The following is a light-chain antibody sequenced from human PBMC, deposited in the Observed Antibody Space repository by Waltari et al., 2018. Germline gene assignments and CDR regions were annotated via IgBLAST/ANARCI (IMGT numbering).Light chain of an antibody. J-gene: IGLJ1*01. CDR1: NIGSYS. CDR3: QVWHAAIDPGV. Sequence: SYVLTQPPSVSVAPGETARITCGGDNIGSYSVHWYQQTPGQAPVLVIRYDSDRPSGIPERFSGSNSANTATLTISRGEAGDEANYYCQVWHAAIDPGVFGTGTEVTV. V-gene: IGLV3-21*04. CDR2: YDS.